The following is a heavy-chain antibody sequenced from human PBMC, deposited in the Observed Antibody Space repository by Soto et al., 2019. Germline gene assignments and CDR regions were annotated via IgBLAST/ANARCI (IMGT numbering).Heavy chain of an antibody. V-gene: IGHV4-30-4*01. CDR3: ARRIAARPRYYYGMDV. CDR1: GGSISSGDYY. CDR2: IYYSGST. D-gene: IGHD6-6*01. J-gene: IGHJ6*02. Sequence: SETLSLTCTVSGGSISSGDYYWSWIRQPPGKGLEWIGYIYYSGSTYYNPSLKSRVTISVDTSKNQFSLKLSSVTAADTAVYYCARRIAARPRYYYGMDVWGQGTTVTVSS.